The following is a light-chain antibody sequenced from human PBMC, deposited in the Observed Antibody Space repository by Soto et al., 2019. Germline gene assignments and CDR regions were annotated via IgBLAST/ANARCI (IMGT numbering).Light chain of an antibody. J-gene: IGKJ4*01. CDR1: QFISNY. CDR3: QQSYSRPQT. Sequence: DIQMTQSPSSLSASVGDRVTISCRASQFISNYLNWYQQKPGKAPKLLIYGTSTLQSEVPSRFSGAASGTDFTLTITSLRPEDFAIYYCQQSYSRPQTFGGGTKVEVK. V-gene: IGKV1-39*01. CDR2: GTS.